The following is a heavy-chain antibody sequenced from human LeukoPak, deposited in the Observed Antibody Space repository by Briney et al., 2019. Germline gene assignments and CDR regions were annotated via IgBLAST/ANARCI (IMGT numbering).Heavy chain of an antibody. Sequence: SETLSLTCTVSGGSISSYYWSWIRQPAGKGLEWIARIYTSGSTNYNPSLKSRVTISVDTSKNQFSLKLSSVTAADTAVYYCGREGRGRTGTTWLSYYFDYWGQGTLATVS. V-gene: IGHV4-4*07. CDR3: GREGRGRTGTTWLSYYFDY. CDR1: GGSISSYY. J-gene: IGHJ4*02. CDR2: IYTSGST. D-gene: IGHD1-1*01.